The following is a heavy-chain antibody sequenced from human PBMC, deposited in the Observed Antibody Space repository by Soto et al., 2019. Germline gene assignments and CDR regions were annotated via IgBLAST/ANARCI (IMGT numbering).Heavy chain of an antibody. CDR1: GYTFTYNY. Sequence: ASVKVSCKASGYTFTYNYIHWVRLAPGQGLEWMGWINPKSGGTSHAKKFQGRVTMTRDTFISTAYMELSKLTSDDRAVYYCARRDSSGSFDYWGQGTQVTVSS. J-gene: IGHJ4*02. CDR3: ARRDSSGSFDY. CDR2: INPKSGGT. V-gene: IGHV1-2*02. D-gene: IGHD5-18*01.